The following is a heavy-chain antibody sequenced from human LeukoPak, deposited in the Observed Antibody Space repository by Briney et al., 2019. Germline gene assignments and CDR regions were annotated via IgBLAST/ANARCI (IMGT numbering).Heavy chain of an antibody. D-gene: IGHD6-19*01. V-gene: IGHV3-30*18. J-gene: IGHJ4*02. CDR2: ISYDGSNK. Sequence: GGSLRLSCAASGFTFSAYGMHWVRQAPGKGLEWVAIISYDGSNKYYPDSVKGRFTISRDDSKNTLYLQMNSLRTEDTAVYYCAKELTRPNRPVAGLNYWGQGTLVTVSA. CDR1: GFTFSAYG. CDR3: AKELTRPNRPVAGLNY.